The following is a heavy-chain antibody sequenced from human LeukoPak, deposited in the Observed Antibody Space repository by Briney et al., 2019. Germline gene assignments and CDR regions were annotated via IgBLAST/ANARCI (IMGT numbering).Heavy chain of an antibody. CDR2: INLNSGGT. CDR1: GYTFTGYY. D-gene: IGHD3-10*01. Sequence: ASVKVSCKASGYTFTGYYMHWVRQAPGQGLEWMGWINLNSGGTNYAQKFQGRVTMTRDTSISTAYMELSRLRSDDTAVYYCARDYCYGSGSYFSPRTPFDPWGQGTLVTVSS. V-gene: IGHV1-2*02. CDR3: ARDYCYGSGSYFSPRTPFDP. J-gene: IGHJ5*02.